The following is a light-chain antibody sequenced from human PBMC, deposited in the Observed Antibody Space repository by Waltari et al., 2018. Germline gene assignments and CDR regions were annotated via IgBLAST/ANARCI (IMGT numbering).Light chain of an antibody. CDR2: SAS. CDR1: QSVSNY. CDR3: NQHSTGWT. V-gene: IGKV3-11*01. Sequence: IILTQSPATLSLSPGERATLSCRASQSVSNYLAWYQQKPGQAPRLLIHSASTSATGIPDRFSGSGSGTEFILIISSLEPEDVGIYHCNQHSTGWTFGQGTKVEIE. J-gene: IGKJ1*01.